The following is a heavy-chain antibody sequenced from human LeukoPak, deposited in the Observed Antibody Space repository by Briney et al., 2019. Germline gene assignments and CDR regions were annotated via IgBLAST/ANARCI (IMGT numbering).Heavy chain of an antibody. V-gene: IGHV1-69*04. CDR2: IIPILGIA. CDR1: GGTFSSYA. J-gene: IGHJ6*02. D-gene: IGHD6-13*01. CDR3: ARDHPFARQQLVRQPELNYYYGMDV. Sequence: GASVKVSCKASGGTFSSYAISWVRQAPGQGLEWMGRIIPILGIANYAQKFQGRVTITADKSTSTAYMELSSLRSEDTAVYYCARDHPFARQQLVRQPELNYYYGMDVWGQGTTVTVSS.